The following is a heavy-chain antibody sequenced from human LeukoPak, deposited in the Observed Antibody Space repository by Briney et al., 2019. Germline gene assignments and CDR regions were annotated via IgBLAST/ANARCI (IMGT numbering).Heavy chain of an antibody. CDR1: GGSFSGCY. CDR3: ARGGSSWYQSYWYFDL. V-gene: IGHV4-34*01. J-gene: IGHJ2*01. D-gene: IGHD6-13*01. Sequence: SETLSLTCAVYGGSFSGCYWSWVRQPPGKGLEWIGEINHIGSTNYNPSLESRVTISVDTSKNQFSLKLSSVTAADTAVYYCARGGSSWYQSYWYFDLWGRGTLVTVSS. CDR2: INHIGST.